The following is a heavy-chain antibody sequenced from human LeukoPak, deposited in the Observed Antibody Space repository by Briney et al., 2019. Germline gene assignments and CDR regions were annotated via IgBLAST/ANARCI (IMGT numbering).Heavy chain of an antibody. CDR1: GFSFSTYS. V-gene: IGHV3-48*04. Sequence: GGSLRLSCAAAGFSFSTYSMNWVRQAPGKGLEWVSYISSSGNTIYYADSVKGRLTISRDNAKSSLYLQMNSLRAEDTAVYYCASQWLLRYWGQGTLVTVSS. J-gene: IGHJ4*02. CDR2: ISSSGNTI. CDR3: ASQWLLRY. D-gene: IGHD3-22*01.